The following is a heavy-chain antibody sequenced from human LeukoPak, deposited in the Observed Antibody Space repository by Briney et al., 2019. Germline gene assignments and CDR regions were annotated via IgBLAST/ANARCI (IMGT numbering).Heavy chain of an antibody. J-gene: IGHJ6*02. V-gene: IGHV3-21*01. CDR1: GFTFSSYS. D-gene: IGHD2-15*01. CDR3: ARDAVAAHYGMDV. CDR2: ISSSSYI. Sequence: GGSLRLSCAASGFTFSSYSMNWVRQAPGKGLEWVSSISSSSYIYYADSVKGRFTISRDNAKNSLYLQMNSLRAEDTAVYYCARDAVAAHYGMDVWGQGTTVTVSS.